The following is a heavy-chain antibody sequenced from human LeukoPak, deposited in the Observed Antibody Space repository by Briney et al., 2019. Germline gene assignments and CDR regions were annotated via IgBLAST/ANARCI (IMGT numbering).Heavy chain of an antibody. D-gene: IGHD1-26*01. Sequence: PGGSLRLSCAASGFTFSSYWMHWVRQGPGKGLVWVSRINSDGSSTSYADSVEGRFTISRDNAKNTLYLQMNSLRAEDTAVYYCARGAQSWEPDNWFDPWGQGTLVTVSS. J-gene: IGHJ5*02. CDR1: GFTFSSYW. CDR2: INSDGSST. CDR3: ARGAQSWEPDNWFDP. V-gene: IGHV3-74*01.